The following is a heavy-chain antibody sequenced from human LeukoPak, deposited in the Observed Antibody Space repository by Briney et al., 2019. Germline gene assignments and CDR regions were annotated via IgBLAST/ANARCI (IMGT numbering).Heavy chain of an antibody. Sequence: GGSLRLSCAASGFTFSSYAMSWVRQAPGKGLEWVSAISGSGGGTYYADSVKGRFTISRDNSKNTLYLQMNSLRAEDTAVYYCAKLGQLMVRGTPLWGQGTLVTVSS. J-gene: IGHJ4*02. CDR1: GFTFSSYA. CDR3: AKLGQLMVRGTPL. D-gene: IGHD3-10*01. V-gene: IGHV3-23*01. CDR2: ISGSGGGT.